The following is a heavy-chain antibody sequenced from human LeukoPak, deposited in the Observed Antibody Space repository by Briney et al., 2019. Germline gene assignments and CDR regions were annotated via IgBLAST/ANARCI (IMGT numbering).Heavy chain of an antibody. Sequence: SGGSLRLSCAASGFTFSTYAMHRVRQAPGKGLDYVSAITSDGGRTYYADSVRGRFTISRDNSKNTLYLQMGGLRAEDMAVYYCAREVGTSNFDYWGQGTLVTVSS. J-gene: IGHJ4*02. CDR2: ITSDGGRT. CDR3: AREVGTSNFDY. V-gene: IGHV3-64*02. D-gene: IGHD3-10*01. CDR1: GFTFSTYA.